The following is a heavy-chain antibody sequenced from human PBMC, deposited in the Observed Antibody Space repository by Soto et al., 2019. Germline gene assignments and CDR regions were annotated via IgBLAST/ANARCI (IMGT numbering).Heavy chain of an antibody. V-gene: IGHV3-23*01. J-gene: IGHJ5*02. CDR1: GFTFTSYA. CDR2: ISGGGGST. Sequence: EVPLLESGGGLVQPGGSLRLSCAASGFTFTSYAMSWVRQAPGKGLECVSGISGGGGSTYYAASVKGRFTISRDNSKSTLYLQMNSLGAEDTAVYYCAKAGGYDILTGYRNRFDPWGQGTRVTVSS. D-gene: IGHD3-9*01. CDR3: AKAGGYDILTGYRNRFDP.